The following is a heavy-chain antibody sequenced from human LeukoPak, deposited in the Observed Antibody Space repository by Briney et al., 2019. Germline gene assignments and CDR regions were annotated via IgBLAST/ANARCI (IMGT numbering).Heavy chain of an antibody. CDR3: AKDEVVGATSDC. Sequence: GGSLRLSCAASGFTFSTYAMSWGRQAPGKGLEWVSTISGSGGNTYYADSVKGRFTISRDNSKNTLNLQMNSLRAEDTAVYYCAKDEVVGATSDCWGQGTLVTVSS. V-gene: IGHV3-23*01. CDR1: GFTFSTYA. CDR2: ISGSGGNT. J-gene: IGHJ4*02. D-gene: IGHD1-26*01.